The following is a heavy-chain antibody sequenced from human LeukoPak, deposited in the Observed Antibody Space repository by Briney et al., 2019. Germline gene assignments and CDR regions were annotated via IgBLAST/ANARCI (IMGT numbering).Heavy chain of an antibody. V-gene: IGHV4-59*01. CDR1: GGSISSYY. Sequence: PSGTLSLTCTVSGGSISSYYWSWIRQPPGKGLEWIGYIYYSGSTNYNPSLKSRVTISVDTSKNQFSLKLSSVTAADTAVYYCARETYYYDSSGYFDYWGQGTLVTVSS. CDR3: ARETYYYDSSGYFDY. CDR2: IYYSGST. J-gene: IGHJ4*02. D-gene: IGHD3-22*01.